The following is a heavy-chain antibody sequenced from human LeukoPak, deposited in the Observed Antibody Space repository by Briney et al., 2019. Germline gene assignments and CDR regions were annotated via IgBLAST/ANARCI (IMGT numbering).Heavy chain of an antibody. CDR3: ARVGSMVRGVIGDYNWFDP. CDR2: MNHNSGNT. J-gene: IGHJ5*02. V-gene: IGHV1-8*01. Sequence: GASVKVSCKASGYTFTSFDINWVRQATGQGLEWMGWMNHNSGNTGYAQKFQGRVTMTRNTSISTAYMELSSLRSEDTAVYYCARVGSMVRGVIGDYNWFDPWGQGTLVTVSS. D-gene: IGHD3-10*01. CDR1: GYTFTSFD.